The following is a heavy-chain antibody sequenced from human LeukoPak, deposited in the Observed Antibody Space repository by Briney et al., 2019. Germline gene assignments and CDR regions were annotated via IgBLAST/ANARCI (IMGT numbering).Heavy chain of an antibody. CDR3: ARVDFGVGVDY. CDR1: GGSISSSSYY. V-gene: IGHV4-39*07. J-gene: IGHJ4*02. Sequence: SETLSLTCTVSGGSISSSSYYWGWIRQPPGKGLEWIGSIYYSGSTNYNPSLKSRVTISVDTSKNQFSLKLSSVTAADTAVYYCARVDFGVGVDYWGQGTLVTVSS. D-gene: IGHD3-10*01. CDR2: IYYSGST.